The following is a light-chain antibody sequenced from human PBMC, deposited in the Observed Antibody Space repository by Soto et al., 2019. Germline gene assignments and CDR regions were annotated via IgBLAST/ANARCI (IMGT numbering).Light chain of an antibody. Sequence: DIQMTQSPSTLSASVGDRVTITCRASQSISSWLAWYQQKPGKAPKLLIYEASSLESGVPSRFSGRGSGTVCTLTISRLQPEEVATYYCQRYNSYSKTFGQGTKLEIK. CDR2: EAS. V-gene: IGKV1-5*03. CDR1: QSISSW. CDR3: QRYNSYSKT. J-gene: IGKJ2*01.